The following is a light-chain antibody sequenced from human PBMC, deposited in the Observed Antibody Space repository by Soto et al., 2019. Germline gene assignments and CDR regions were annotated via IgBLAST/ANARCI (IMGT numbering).Light chain of an antibody. V-gene: IGLV4-69*01. CDR3: QTWGTGRNWV. CDR2: LNSDGSH. CDR1: SGHSSYA. J-gene: IGLJ3*02. Sequence: QSVLTQSPSASASLGASVKSTCTLSSGHSSYAIAWHQQQPEKGPRYLMKLNSDGSHSKGDGIPDRFSGSSSGAERYLTISSLQSEDEADYYCQTWGTGRNWVFGGETKLTVL.